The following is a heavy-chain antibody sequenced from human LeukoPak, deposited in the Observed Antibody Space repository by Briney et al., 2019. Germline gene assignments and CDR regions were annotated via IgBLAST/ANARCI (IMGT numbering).Heavy chain of an antibody. CDR3: AREVVVAAIRNYYYGMDV. CDR1: GFTVSSNY. CDR2: IYSGGST. Sequence: GGSLRLSCAASGFTVSSNYMSWVRQAPGKGLEWVSVIYSGGSTYYADSVKGRFTISRDNSKNTLYLQMHSLRAEDTAVYYCAREVVVAAIRNYYYGMDVWGQGTTVTVSS. D-gene: IGHD2-21*02. J-gene: IGHJ6*02. V-gene: IGHV3-53*01.